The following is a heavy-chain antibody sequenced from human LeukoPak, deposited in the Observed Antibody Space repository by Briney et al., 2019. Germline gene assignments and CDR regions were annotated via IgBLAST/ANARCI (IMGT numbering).Heavy chain of an antibody. CDR3: AKGRTYFDY. V-gene: IGHV3-23*01. CDR1: GFTFSSCA. Sequence: PGGSLRLSCAASGFTFSSCAMSWVRQAPGKGLEWVSSIGATGGTTYYADSVKGRFTISRDNSKNTLYLQMNSLRAEDTAVYHCAKGRTYFDYWGQGTLVTVSS. CDR2: IGATGGTT. J-gene: IGHJ4*02.